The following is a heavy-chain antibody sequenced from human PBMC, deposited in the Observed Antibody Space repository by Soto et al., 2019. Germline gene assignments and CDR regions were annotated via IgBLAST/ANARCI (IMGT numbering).Heavy chain of an antibody. J-gene: IGHJ4*02. CDR3: TTDPRI. CDR2: IKSKNDGGAI. D-gene: IGHD2-15*01. CDR1: GLTFSQTW. Sequence: GGSLRLSCVVSGLTFSQTWMSWVRQAPGKGLEWIARIKSKNDGGAIDYAAPVKGRFTISRDDSKNTVYLEMNSLKTEDTAMYYCTTDPRIWGQGNLVTVSS. V-gene: IGHV3-15*05.